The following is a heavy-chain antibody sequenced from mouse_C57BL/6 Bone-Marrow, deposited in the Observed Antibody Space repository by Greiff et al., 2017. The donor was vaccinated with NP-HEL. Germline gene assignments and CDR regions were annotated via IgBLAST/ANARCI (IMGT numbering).Heavy chain of an antibody. V-gene: IGHV14-4*01. D-gene: IGHD1-1*01. CDR1: GFNFKDDY. Sequence: VQLQQSGAELVRPGASVKLSCTASGFNFKDDYMHWVKQRPEQGLEWIGWIDPENGDTEYASKFQGKATITADTSSNTAYMQLSSLTSEDTAVYYCTLITTVNYWGQGTTLTVS. J-gene: IGHJ2*01. CDR2: IDPENGDT. CDR3: TLITTVNY.